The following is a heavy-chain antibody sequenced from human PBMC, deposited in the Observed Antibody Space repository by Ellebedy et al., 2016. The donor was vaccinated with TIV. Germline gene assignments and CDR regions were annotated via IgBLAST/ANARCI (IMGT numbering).Heavy chain of an antibody. CDR1: GFTFSSYW. V-gene: IGHV3-74*01. J-gene: IGHJ4*02. CDR3: VRDGSYDYGDY. D-gene: IGHD3-16*01. Sequence: GESLKISCAASGFTFSSYWMHWVRQAPGKGLVWVSRINTDGSSTSYADSVEGRFTISRDNPKNTVYLQMNSLRVEDTAVYYCVRDGSYDYGDYWGQGTVVTVSS. CDR2: INTDGSST.